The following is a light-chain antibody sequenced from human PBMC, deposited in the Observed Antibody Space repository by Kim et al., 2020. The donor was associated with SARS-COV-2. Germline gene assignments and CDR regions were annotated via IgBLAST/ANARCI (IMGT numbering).Light chain of an antibody. Sequence: SASVGDRVTITCQASQDISNYLNWYQQKPGKAPKLLIYDASNLETGVPSRFSGSGSGTDFTFTICSLQPEDIATYYCQQYDNLPPFGGGTKVDIK. J-gene: IGKJ4*01. V-gene: IGKV1-33*01. CDR1: QDISNY. CDR3: QQYDNLPP. CDR2: DAS.